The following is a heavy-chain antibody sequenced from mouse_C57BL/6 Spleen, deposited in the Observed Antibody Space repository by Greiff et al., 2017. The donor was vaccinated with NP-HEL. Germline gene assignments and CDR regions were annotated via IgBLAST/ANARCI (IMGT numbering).Heavy chain of an antibody. CDR1: GFSLTSYG. D-gene: IGHD2-4*01. V-gene: IGHV2-5*01. Sequence: VKLMESGPGLVQPSQSLSITCTVSGFSLTSYGVHWVRQSPGKGLEWLGVIWRGGSTDYNAAFMSRLSITKDNSKSQVFFKMNSLQADDTAIYYCAGYDYDEDYAMDYWGQGTSVTVSS. CDR2: IWRGGST. J-gene: IGHJ4*01. CDR3: AGYDYDEDYAMDY.